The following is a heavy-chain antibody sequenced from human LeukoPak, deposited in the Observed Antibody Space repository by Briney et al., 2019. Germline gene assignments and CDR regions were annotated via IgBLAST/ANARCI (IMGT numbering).Heavy chain of an antibody. CDR2: ISGSGTIM. J-gene: IGHJ4*02. CDR1: GFTFSDSY. CDR3: ARGWSNYVS. Sequence: PGGSLRLSCAASGFTFSDSYMTWIRQAPGKGLEWVSYISGSGTIMYYADSVKGRFTISRDNAKNSLFLQMNSLRAEDTAVYYCARGWSNYVSWGQGTLVTASS. V-gene: IGHV3-11*04. D-gene: IGHD1-7*01.